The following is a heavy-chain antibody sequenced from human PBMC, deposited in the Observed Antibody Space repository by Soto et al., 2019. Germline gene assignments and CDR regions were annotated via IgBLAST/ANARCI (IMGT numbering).Heavy chain of an antibody. V-gene: IGHV1-69*02. J-gene: IGHJ4*02. D-gene: IGHD5-12*01. CDR3: ARFKLGDDY. CDR1: GGTFSNST. CDR2: LIHILGLA. Sequence: QVQLVQSGAEVRKPGSSVKVSCQASGGTFSNSTVTWVRQAPGQGLEWMGRLIHILGLANYAQKFRGRLTITADKSTITAYMELRSLRSEDTAIYYCARFKLGDDYWGQGTLVTVSS.